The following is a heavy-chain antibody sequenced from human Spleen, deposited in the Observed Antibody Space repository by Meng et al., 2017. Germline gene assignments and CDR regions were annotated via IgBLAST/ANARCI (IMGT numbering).Heavy chain of an antibody. Sequence: QVQLVESGGGVVQPGRSLRLSCAASGFTLTNYGMHWVRQAPGKGLEWVAVIWYDGSNKYYADSVKGRFTISRDNSKNTLYLQMNSLRAEDTAVYYCASAGTESHFDYWGQGTLVTVSS. V-gene: IGHV3-33*08. CDR2: IWYDGSNK. D-gene: IGHD6-13*01. CDR1: GFTLTNYG. CDR3: ASAGTESHFDY. J-gene: IGHJ4*02.